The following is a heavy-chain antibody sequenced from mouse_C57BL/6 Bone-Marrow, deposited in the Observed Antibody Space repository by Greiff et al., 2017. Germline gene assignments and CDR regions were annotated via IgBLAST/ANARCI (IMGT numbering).Heavy chain of an antibody. Sequence: QVQLQQPGAELVMPGASVKLSCKASGYTFTSYWMHWVQQRPGQGLEWIGEIDPSDSYTNYNQKLKGKSTLTVDKSASTAYMQLSSLTSEDSAVYYCARERNYYGSSYNWYFDVWGTGTTVTVAS. CDR2: IDPSDSYT. V-gene: IGHV1-69*01. CDR1: GYTFTSYW. J-gene: IGHJ1*03. CDR3: ARERNYYGSSYNWYFDV. D-gene: IGHD1-1*01.